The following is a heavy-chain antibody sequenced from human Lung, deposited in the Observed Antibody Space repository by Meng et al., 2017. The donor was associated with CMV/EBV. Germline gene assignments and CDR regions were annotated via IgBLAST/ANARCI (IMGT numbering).Heavy chain of an antibody. CDR3: ARVVPPSYYYDSSGYYDY. D-gene: IGHD3-22*01. J-gene: IGHJ4*02. V-gene: IGHV1-69*05. CDR2: IIPVLGTA. CDR1: GGTFSSYA. Sequence: SXXVSXKASGGTFSSYAISWVRQAPGQGLEWMGGIIPVLGTANYPQKFQGRVTITTDESTSTAYMELSSLRSDDTAVYYCARVVPPSYYYDSSGYYDYWXQGNXVTVSS.